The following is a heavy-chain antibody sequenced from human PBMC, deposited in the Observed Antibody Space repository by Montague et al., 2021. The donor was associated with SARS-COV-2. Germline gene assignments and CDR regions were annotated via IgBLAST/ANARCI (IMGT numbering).Heavy chain of an antibody. CDR2: FSWRGHSI. J-gene: IGHJ4*02. V-gene: IGHV3-9*01. Sequence: SLRLSFAASGFSVDNSDMHWVRQAPGKGLEWVSGFSWRGHSIGCAASVEGRFTISRDSGKNSLYLQMNSLTVEDTALYYCAKDLNSAVAGPTMGHWGQGTLVTVSS. CDR3: AKDLNSAVAGPTMGH. CDR1: GFSVDNSD. D-gene: IGHD6-19*01.